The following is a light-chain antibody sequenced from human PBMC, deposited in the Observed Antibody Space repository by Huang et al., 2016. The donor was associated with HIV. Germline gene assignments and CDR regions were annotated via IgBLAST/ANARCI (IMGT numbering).Light chain of an antibody. Sequence: DIQMTQSPSSLSASVGDRVTITCRASQTIYSYLNLYQQKPGKAAKLLIYAGSSLQSEVSSRFSGSGSGTDFSLTITSLQPEDFATYYCQQSHNMPWTFGQGTKVEIK. V-gene: IGKV1-39*01. J-gene: IGKJ1*01. CDR3: QQSHNMPWT. CDR1: QTIYSY. CDR2: AGS.